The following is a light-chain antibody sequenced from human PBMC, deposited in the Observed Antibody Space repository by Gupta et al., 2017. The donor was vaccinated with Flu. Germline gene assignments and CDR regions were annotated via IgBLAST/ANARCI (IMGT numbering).Light chain of an antibody. CDR1: SNIGKKY. CDR3: GAWDDSLYTML. J-gene: IGLJ3*02. CDR2: END. Sequence: SNIGKKYVSWYQQFAGTAPKLLMYENDKRPSGIPDRFSGSKSGTSATLGITGLQTGDEADYYCGAWDDSLYTMLFGGGTKLTVL. V-gene: IGLV1-51*02.